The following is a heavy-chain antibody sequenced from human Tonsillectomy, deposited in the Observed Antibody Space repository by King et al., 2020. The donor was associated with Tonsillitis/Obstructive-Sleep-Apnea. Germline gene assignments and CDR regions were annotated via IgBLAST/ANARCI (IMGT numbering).Heavy chain of an antibody. CDR3: TKGYYYDSSCYYPPCRYYYMDV. Sequence: VQLVESGGGVVQPGGSLRLSCAASGFTFDDYAMHWVRQAPGKGLEWVSLISGDGGSTYYADSVKGRFTISRDNSKKSLYLQMNSLRTEDTALYYCTKGYYYDSSCYYPPCRYYYMDVWGKGTTVTVSS. D-gene: IGHD3-22*01. CDR2: ISGDGGST. CDR1: GFTFDDYA. V-gene: IGHV3-43*02. J-gene: IGHJ6*03.